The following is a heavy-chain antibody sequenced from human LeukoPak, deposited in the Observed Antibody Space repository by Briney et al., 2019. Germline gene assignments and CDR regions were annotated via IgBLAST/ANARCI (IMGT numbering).Heavy chain of an antibody. J-gene: IGHJ4*02. V-gene: IGHV3-49*04. CDR2: IRSKAYGGTT. Sequence: PGRSLRLSCTASGFTFGDYAMSWVRQALGKGLEWVGFIRSKAYGGTTEYAASVKGRFTISRDDSKSIAYLQMNSLKTEDTAVYYCTTSVVVVAATDDYWGQGTLVTVSS. CDR3: TTSVVVVAATDDY. CDR1: GFTFGDYA. D-gene: IGHD2-15*01.